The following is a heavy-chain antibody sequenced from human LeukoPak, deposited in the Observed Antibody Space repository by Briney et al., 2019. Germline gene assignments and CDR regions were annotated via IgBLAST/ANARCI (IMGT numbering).Heavy chain of an antibody. CDR3: ARDPGSSSSWYRGSYYYMDV. Sequence: ASVKVSCKASGGTFRSYAISWVRQAPGQGLEWMGGIIPIFGTANYAQKFQGRVTITTDESTSTAYMELSSLRSEDTAVYYCARDPGSSSSWYRGSYYYMDVWGKGTTVTVSS. CDR2: IIPIFGTA. V-gene: IGHV1-69*05. J-gene: IGHJ6*03. D-gene: IGHD6-13*01. CDR1: GGTFRSYA.